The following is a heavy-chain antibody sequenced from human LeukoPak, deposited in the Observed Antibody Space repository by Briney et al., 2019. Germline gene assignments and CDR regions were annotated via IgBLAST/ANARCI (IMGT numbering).Heavy chain of an antibody. CDR2: ISSSSSYI. J-gene: IGHJ4*02. CDR3: ARDRVAAAGPDY. CDR1: GFTFSSYS. Sequence: GGSLRLSCAASGFTFSSYSMNWVRQAPGKGLEGVSSISSSSSYIYYADSVKGRFTISRDNAKNSLYLQMNSLRAEDTAVYYCARDRVAAAGPDYWGQGTLVTVSS. D-gene: IGHD6-13*01. V-gene: IGHV3-21*01.